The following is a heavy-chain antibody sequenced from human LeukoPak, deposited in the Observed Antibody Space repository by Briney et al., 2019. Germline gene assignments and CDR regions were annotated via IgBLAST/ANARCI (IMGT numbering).Heavy chain of an antibody. Sequence: SQTLSLTCTVSGGSISSSSYYWGWIRQPPGKGLEWIGSIYYSGSTYYNPSLKSRVTISVDTSKNQFSLKLSSVTAADTAVYYCARNRGGYYPFDYWGKGTLVPVSS. CDR2: IYYSGST. D-gene: IGHD2-21*02. J-gene: IGHJ4*02. CDR1: GGSISSSSYY. CDR3: ARNRGGYYPFDY. V-gene: IGHV4-39*07.